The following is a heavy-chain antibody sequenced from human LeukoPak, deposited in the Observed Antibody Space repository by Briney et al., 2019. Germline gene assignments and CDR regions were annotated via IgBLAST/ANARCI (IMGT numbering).Heavy chain of an antibody. J-gene: IGHJ4*02. D-gene: IGHD6-13*01. CDR1: GFTFSDYY. V-gene: IGHV3-11*01. CDR3: ARDPLYSSSWSDFDY. CDR2: ISGRGNTI. Sequence: KPGGSLRLSCAASGFTFSDYYMSWIRQAPGKGLDWDSYISGRGNTIYDADSVRGRFTISRDNAKNSLYLQMNSLRAEDTAVYYCARDPLYSSSWSDFDYWGQGTLVTVSS.